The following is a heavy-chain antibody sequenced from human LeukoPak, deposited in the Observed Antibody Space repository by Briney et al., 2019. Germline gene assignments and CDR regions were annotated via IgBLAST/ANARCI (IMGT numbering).Heavy chain of an antibody. CDR1: GLTFRNYA. CDR2: ISGSGGRT. V-gene: IGHV3-23*01. Sequence: GGSLRLSCEASGLTFRNYAMSWVRQAPGKGLEWVSGISGSGGRTYYADSVKGRFTISRDNAKNSLYLQMNSLRAEDTAVYYCAYSYGPYYYDYWGQGTLVTVSS. D-gene: IGHD5-18*01. CDR3: AYSYGPYYYDY. J-gene: IGHJ4*02.